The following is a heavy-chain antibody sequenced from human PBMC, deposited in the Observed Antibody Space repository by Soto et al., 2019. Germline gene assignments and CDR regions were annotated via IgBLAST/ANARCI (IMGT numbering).Heavy chain of an antibody. Sequence: QVQLQQWGAGLLKPSETLSLTCAVYGGSFSGYYWSWIRQPPGKGLEWIGEINHSGSTNYNPSLKSRVTISVDTSKNQFSLKLSSVPAADTAVYYCARVPLYYDFWSGYYRDNWFDPWGQGTLVTVSS. V-gene: IGHV4-34*01. CDR3: ARVPLYYDFWSGYYRDNWFDP. CDR2: INHSGST. D-gene: IGHD3-3*01. J-gene: IGHJ5*02. CDR1: GGSFSGYY.